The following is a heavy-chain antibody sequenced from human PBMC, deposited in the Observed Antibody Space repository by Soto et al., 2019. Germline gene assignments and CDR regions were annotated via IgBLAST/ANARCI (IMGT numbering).Heavy chain of an antibody. CDR1: GFGVSSYA. CDR3: AKGFYSSSGAFDT. Sequence: GGSLRLSCAASGFGVSSYAMHWVRQAPGRGLEWVSVISYDGSSKYYGDSVKGRFTISRDISKNTLYLQMNSLRIEDTAVYYCAKGFYSSSGAFDTWGQGTMVTVSS. J-gene: IGHJ3*02. V-gene: IGHV3-30*04. CDR2: ISYDGSSK. D-gene: IGHD4-4*01.